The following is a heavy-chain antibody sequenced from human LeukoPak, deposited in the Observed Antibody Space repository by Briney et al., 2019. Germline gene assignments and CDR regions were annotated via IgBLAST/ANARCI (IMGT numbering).Heavy chain of an antibody. CDR1: GGTFSSYA. CDR2: IIPILGIA. J-gene: IGHJ1*01. V-gene: IGHV1-69*04. Sequence: WASVKVSCKASGGTFSSYAISWVRQAPGQGLEWMGRIIPILGIANYAQKFQGRVTITADKSTSTAYMELSSLRSGDTAVYYCARRDFGELSPLSAEYFQHWGQGTLVTVSS. CDR3: ARRDFGELSPLSAEYFQH. D-gene: IGHD3-10*01.